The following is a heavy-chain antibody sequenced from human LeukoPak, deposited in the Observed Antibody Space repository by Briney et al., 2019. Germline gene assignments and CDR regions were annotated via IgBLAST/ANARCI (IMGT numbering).Heavy chain of an antibody. D-gene: IGHD3/OR15-3a*01. Sequence: SETLSLTCAVYGGSFSGYYWSWIRQPPGKGLEWIGEINHSGSTNYNPSLKSRVTISVDTSKNQFSLNLISVTAADTAVYYCARGDWSLYYFDYWGQGTLVTVSS. J-gene: IGHJ4*02. CDR2: INHSGST. CDR3: ARGDWSLYYFDY. CDR1: GGSFSGYY. V-gene: IGHV4-34*01.